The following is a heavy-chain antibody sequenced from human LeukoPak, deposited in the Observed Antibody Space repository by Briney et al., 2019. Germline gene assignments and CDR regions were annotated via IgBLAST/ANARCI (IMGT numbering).Heavy chain of an antibody. CDR3: ARGFGRP. Sequence: PGGSLRLSCAASGFTFSNYWMNWVRQTPGKGLEWVANIKQDGSEKYYVDSVKGRFTISRDNAKNSVYLQMNSLRAEDTAVYYCARGFGRPWGQGTRVTVSS. J-gene: IGHJ5*02. CDR1: GFTFSNYW. CDR2: IKQDGSEK. D-gene: IGHD3-10*01. V-gene: IGHV3-7*03.